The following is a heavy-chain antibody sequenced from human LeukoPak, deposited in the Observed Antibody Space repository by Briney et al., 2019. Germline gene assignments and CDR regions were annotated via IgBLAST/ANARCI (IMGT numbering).Heavy chain of an antibody. D-gene: IGHD3-22*01. CDR1: GYTFTSYD. J-gene: IGHJ6*03. V-gene: IGHV1-8*02. CDR3: ARAGDYYDSSGYYPITYYYYYYMDV. Sequence: GASVKVSCKASGYTFTSYDINWVRQATGQGLEWMGWMNPNSGNTGYAQKFQGRVTMTTDTSTSTAYMELRSLRSDDTAVYYCARAGDYYDSSGYYPITYYYYYYMDVWGKGTTVTVSS. CDR2: MNPNSGNT.